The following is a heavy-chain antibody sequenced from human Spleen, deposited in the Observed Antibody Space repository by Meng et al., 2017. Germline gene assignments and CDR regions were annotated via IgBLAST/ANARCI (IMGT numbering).Heavy chain of an antibody. CDR3: ASFDHIPRRNYFDY. CDR1: GGSITSDTYY. CDR2: IHHSGSA. Sequence: QVQLQESGPGLVKPSQTLSLTCTVSGGSITSDTYYWSWIRQHPGEGLEWIGYIHHSGSAYYNPSLKSRVSISVDTSKNQFSLNLNSMTAADTAVYYCASFDHIPRRNYFDYWGQGTLVTVSS. V-gene: IGHV4-30-4*08. D-gene: IGHD2-21*01. J-gene: IGHJ4*02.